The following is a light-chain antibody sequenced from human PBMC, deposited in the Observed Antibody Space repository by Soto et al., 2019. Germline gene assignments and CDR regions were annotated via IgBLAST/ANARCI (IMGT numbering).Light chain of an antibody. J-gene: IGKJ1*01. V-gene: IGKV3-20*01. CDR3: QQYGSSPWT. CDR2: GAS. CDR1: QSVSSSY. Sequence: ERVVTQSPVTLSVSPGERATLSCRASQSVSSSYLAWYQQKPGQAPRLLLYGASSRATGIPDRFSGSGSGTDFTLTISRLEPEDFAVYYCQQYGSSPWTFGQGTKVDI.